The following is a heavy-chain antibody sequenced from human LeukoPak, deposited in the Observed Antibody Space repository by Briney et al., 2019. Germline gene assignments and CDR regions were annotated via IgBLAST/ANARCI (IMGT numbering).Heavy chain of an antibody. J-gene: IGHJ4*02. D-gene: IGHD3-3*01. V-gene: IGHV3-23*01. CDR2: ISGSGGST. CDR3: AKAAASILRLLEWLLLVPGFDY. Sequence: GSLRLSCAASGFTFSSYAMSWVRQAPGKGLEWVSAISGSGGSTYYADSVKGRFTISRDNSKNTLYLQMNSLRAEDTAVYYCAKAAASILRLLEWLLLVPGFDYWGQGTLVTVSS. CDR1: GFTFSSYA.